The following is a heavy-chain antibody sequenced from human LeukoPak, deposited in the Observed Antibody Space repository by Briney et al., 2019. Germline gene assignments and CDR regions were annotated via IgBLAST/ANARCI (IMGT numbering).Heavy chain of an antibody. J-gene: IGHJ4*02. CDR1: GGSISSSSYY. CDR3: ARHSAYYDFWSGYSTFDY. D-gene: IGHD3-3*01. V-gene: IGHV4-39*01. Sequence: SETLSLTRTVSGGSISSSSYYWGWIRQPPGKGLEWIGSIYYSGSTYYNPSLKSRVTISVDTSKNQFSLKLSSVTAADTAVYYCARHSAYYDFWSGYSTFDYWGQGTLVTVSS. CDR2: IYYSGST.